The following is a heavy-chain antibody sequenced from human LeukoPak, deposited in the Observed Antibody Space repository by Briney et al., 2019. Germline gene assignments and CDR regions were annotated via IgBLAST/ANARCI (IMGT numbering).Heavy chain of an antibody. Sequence: GGSLRLSCAASGSTFSSYWMHWVRQAPGKGLVWVSRINSDGSSTSYADSVKGRFTISRDNAKNTLYLQMNSLRAEDTAVYYCARRALGAARPRGPYYYMDVWGKGTTVTVSS. J-gene: IGHJ6*03. CDR1: GSTFSSYW. V-gene: IGHV3-74*01. CDR2: INSDGSST. CDR3: ARRALGAARPRGPYYYMDV. D-gene: IGHD6-6*01.